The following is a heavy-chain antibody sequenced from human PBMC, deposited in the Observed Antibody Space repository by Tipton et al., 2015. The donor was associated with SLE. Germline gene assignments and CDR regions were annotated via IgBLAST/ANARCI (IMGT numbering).Heavy chain of an antibody. CDR3: ASGGRDIVVVPAAINY. D-gene: IGHD2-2*01. V-gene: IGHV3-30*03. Sequence: SLRLSCAASGFTFSSYGMHWVRQAPGKGLEWVAVISYDGSNKYYADSVKGRFTISRDNSKNTLYLQMNSLRAEDTAVYYCASGGRDIVVVPAAINYWGQGTLVTVSS. J-gene: IGHJ4*02. CDR1: GFTFSSYG. CDR2: ISYDGSNK.